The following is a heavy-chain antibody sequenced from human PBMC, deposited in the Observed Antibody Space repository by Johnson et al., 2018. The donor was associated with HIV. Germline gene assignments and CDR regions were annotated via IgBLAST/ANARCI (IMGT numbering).Heavy chain of an antibody. CDR2: ISYDGSNK. D-gene: IGHD1-26*01. CDR1: GFTFSSYA. J-gene: IGHJ3*02. Sequence: QVQLVESGGGVVQPGGSLRLSCAASGFTFSSYAMHWVRQAPGKGLEWVAVISYDGSNKYFADSVKGRFTISRDNSKNTLYLQMNILRSEDTAVYYCAKDRDIKGASTGFDIWGQGTMVTVSS. V-gene: IGHV3-30-3*02. CDR3: AKDRDIKGASTGFDI.